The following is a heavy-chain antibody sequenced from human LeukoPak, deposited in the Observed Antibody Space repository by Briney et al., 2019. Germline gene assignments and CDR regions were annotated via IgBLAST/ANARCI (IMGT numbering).Heavy chain of an antibody. D-gene: IGHD2-15*01. CDR1: GFTVSSNY. V-gene: IGHV3-66*01. CDR3: AREGKEPGSGYFDL. CDR2: IYGGGST. Sequence: GGSLSLSCAASGFTVSSNYMSWVRQAPGKGLEWVSVIYGGGSTFHADSVQGRFAISRDNSKNMLYLHMNTLRVEDTAVYYCAREGKEPGSGYFDLWGRGTVVTVSS. J-gene: IGHJ2*01.